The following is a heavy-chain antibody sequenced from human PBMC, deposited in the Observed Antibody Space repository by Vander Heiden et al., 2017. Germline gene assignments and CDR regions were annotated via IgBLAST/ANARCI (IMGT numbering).Heavy chain of an antibody. D-gene: IGHD3-16*01. Sequence: QVQLVQSGSELKKPGASVKVSCKASGYIFRNYALNWVRQAPGQGFEWMGWIAINTGNPTYAQGFTGRFVFSLDTSVSTAYLQISSLKAEDTAMYYCARDSFYGGVRQFVPWGQGTLGTVSS. V-gene: IGHV7-4-1*02. J-gene: IGHJ5*02. CDR3: ARDSFYGGVRQFVP. CDR1: GYIFRNYA. CDR2: IAINTGNP.